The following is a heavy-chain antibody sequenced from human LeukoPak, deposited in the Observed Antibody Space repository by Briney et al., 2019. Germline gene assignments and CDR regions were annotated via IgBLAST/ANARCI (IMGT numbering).Heavy chain of an antibody. D-gene: IGHD3-22*01. V-gene: IGHV3-23*01. CDR2: IRGGGGDT. CDR1: GFTFSTYS. J-gene: IGHJ4*02. Sequence: GGSLRLSCAASGFTFSTYSMSWVRQAPGKGLEWVSSIRGGGGDTYYADSVKGRFTISRDNSQITVFLHMNSLRADDTAVYYCAQEHFDTSGYYSRFDNWGQGILVTVSS. CDR3: AQEHFDTSGYYSRFDN.